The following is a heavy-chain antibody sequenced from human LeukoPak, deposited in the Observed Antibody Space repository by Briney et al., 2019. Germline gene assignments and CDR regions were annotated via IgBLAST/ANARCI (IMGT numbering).Heavy chain of an antibody. J-gene: IGHJ4*02. CDR2: INPNSGGT. CDR3: ARDPFGDDHDFDH. V-gene: IGHV1-2*02. D-gene: IGHD3-10*01. Sequence: ASVKVSCKASGYTFTGYYMHWVRQAPGPGLEWMGLINPNSGGTNYAQKFQGRVTMTRDTSISTAYMELSSLRSDDTAVYYCARDPFGDDHDFDHWGRGTLLTVSS. CDR1: GYTFTGYY.